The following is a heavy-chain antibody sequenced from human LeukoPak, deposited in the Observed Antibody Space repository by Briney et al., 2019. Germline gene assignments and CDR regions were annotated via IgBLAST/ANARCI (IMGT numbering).Heavy chain of an antibody. J-gene: IGHJ4*02. CDR1: RFTFSTYG. CDR3: AKDFLGGSGPGY. D-gene: IGHD3-16*01. V-gene: IGHV3-30*02. Sequence: QAGGSLRLSCAASRFTFSTYGMHWVRQAPGKGLEWVAFIRHDGSKTYYADSVKGRFTISRDNSKNTLYLQMNSLRAEDTAVYYCAKDFLGGSGPGYWGQGTLVTVSS. CDR2: IRHDGSKT.